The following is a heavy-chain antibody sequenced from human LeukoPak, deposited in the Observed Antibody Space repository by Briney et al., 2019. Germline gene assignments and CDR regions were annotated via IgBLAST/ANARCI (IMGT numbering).Heavy chain of an antibody. CDR1: GGSMSPYH. V-gene: IGHV4-59*08. CDR3: ASSSLRGGMDV. CDR2: IYYSGST. D-gene: IGHD3-10*01. Sequence: SETLSLTCTVSGGSMSPYHWGWIRQPPGKGLEWTGYIYYSGSTNYNPSLKSRVTISVDTSKNQFSLKLSSVTAADTAVYYCASSSLRGGMDVWGQGTTVTVSS. J-gene: IGHJ6*02.